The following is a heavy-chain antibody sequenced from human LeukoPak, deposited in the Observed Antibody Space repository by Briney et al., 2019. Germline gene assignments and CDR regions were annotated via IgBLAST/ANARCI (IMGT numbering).Heavy chain of an antibody. CDR1: GGSISSSSYY. Sequence: SETLSLTCTVSGGSISSSSYYWGWIRQPPGKGLEWIGSIYYSGSTYYNPSLKSRVTISVDTSKNQFSLKLSSVTAADTAVYYCARGTYYYDSNFDYWGQGTLVTVSS. CDR2: IYYSGST. V-gene: IGHV4-39*01. D-gene: IGHD3-22*01. CDR3: ARGTYYYDSNFDY. J-gene: IGHJ4*02.